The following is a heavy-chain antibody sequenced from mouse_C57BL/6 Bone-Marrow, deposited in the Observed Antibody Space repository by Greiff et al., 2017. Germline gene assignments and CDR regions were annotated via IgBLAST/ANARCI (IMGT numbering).Heavy chain of an antibody. V-gene: IGHV6-3*01. CDR1: GFTFSNYW. CDR2: IRLKSDNYAT. CDR3: TEGWDYDRFAY. D-gene: IGHD2-4*01. Sequence: EVQLQQSGGGLVQPGGSMKLSCVASGFTFSNYWMNWVRQSPEKGLEWVAQIRLKSDNYATHYAESVKGRFTISRDDSKSSVYLQMNNLRAEDTGIYYCTEGWDYDRFAYWGQGTLVTVSA. J-gene: IGHJ3*01.